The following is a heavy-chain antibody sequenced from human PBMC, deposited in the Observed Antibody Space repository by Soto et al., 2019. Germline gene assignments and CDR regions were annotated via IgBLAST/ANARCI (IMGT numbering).Heavy chain of an antibody. V-gene: IGHV1-8*01. CDR3: ARVVVVRNWFDT. CDR2: INPNSGNT. D-gene: IGHD2-15*01. Sequence: ASVKVSCKASGYTFTSYDINWVRQATGQGLEWMGWINPNSGNTGYAQKFQGRVTMTRNTSISTAYMELSSLRSEDTAVYYCARVVVVRNWFDTWGQGTLVTVSS. J-gene: IGHJ5*02. CDR1: GYTFTSYD.